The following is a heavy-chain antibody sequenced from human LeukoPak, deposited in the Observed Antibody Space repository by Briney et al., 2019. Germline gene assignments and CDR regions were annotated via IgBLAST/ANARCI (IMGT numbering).Heavy chain of an antibody. CDR2: ISWNSGST. V-gene: IGHV3-9*01. J-gene: IGHJ4*02. D-gene: IGHD6-13*01. CDR1: GFTFDDYA. Sequence: SLSLSCAASGFTFDDYAMHWVRQAPGKGLEWVSGISWNSGSTGYADSVKGRFTISRDNAKNFLYLQMNSLRAEDTASYYCAKDFNNIVAAEDYWGQGTLVTVSS. CDR3: AKDFNNIVAAEDY.